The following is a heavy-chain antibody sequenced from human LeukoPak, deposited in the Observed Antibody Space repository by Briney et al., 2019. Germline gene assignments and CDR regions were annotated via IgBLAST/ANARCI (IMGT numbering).Heavy chain of an antibody. CDR3: ARGLPGLGEYYFDY. Sequence: SETLSLTRTVSGGSISSYYWSWIRQPPGKGLEWIGYIYYSGSTNYNPSLKSRVTISVDTSKNQFSLKLSSVTAADTAVYYCARGLPGLGEYYFDYWGQGTLVTVSS. CDR1: GGSISSYY. J-gene: IGHJ4*02. D-gene: IGHD3-16*01. CDR2: IYYSGST. V-gene: IGHV4-59*01.